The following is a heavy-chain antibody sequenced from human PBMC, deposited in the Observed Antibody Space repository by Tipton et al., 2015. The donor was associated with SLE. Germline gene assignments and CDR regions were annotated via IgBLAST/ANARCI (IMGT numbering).Heavy chain of an antibody. J-gene: IGHJ6*03. CDR3: ARGVWLIGYYYYVDV. CDR2: IYHSGIT. CDR1: GGSIRSYY. D-gene: IGHD3-9*01. V-gene: IGHV4-59*01. Sequence: TLSLTCTVSGGSIRSYYWTWIRQPPGKRLEWIAYIYHSGITNYNPSLQSRVTISVDRSKNQFPLKLTSVTAADTAVYYCARGVWLIGYYYYVDVWGKETTVTVSS.